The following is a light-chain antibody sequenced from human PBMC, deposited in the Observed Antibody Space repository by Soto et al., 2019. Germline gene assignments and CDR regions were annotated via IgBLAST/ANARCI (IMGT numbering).Light chain of an antibody. V-gene: IGLV2-23*01. CDR1: SSDVGSYNL. J-gene: IGLJ2*01. CDR3: CSFAGSSTLV. Sequence: QSVLTQPASVSGSPGQSITISCTGTSSDVGSYNLVSWYQHHPGKPPKLMIYEGIKRPSGVSNRFSGSKSGNTASLTISGLQAEDEADYYCCSFAGSSTLVFGGGTKLTVL. CDR2: EGI.